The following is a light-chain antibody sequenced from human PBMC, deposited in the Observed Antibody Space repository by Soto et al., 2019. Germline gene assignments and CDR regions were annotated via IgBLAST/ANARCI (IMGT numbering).Light chain of an antibody. CDR3: QQANSFPIT. CDR2: DAS. Sequence: DIQVTQSPSTLSASVGDRVTITCRASQPIRTWLAWYQEKPGKAPKLLIYDASSLEGGVPSRFSGSGSGTEFTLTISSLQPDDFATYYCQQANSFPITFGQGTRLEIK. V-gene: IGKV1-5*01. CDR1: QPIRTW. J-gene: IGKJ5*01.